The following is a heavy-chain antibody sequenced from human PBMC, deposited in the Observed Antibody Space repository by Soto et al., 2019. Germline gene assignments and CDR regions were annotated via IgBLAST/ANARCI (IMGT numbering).Heavy chain of an antibody. J-gene: IGHJ1*01. Sequence: GGSLRLSCAASGFTFSSYGMHWVRQAPGKGLEWVAVISYDGSNKYYADSVKGRFTISRDNSKNTLYLQMNSLRAEDTAVYYCAKVTYYYDSSGYSSEYFQHWGQGTLVTSPQ. V-gene: IGHV3-30*18. CDR2: ISYDGSNK. D-gene: IGHD3-22*01. CDR3: AKVTYYYDSSGYSSEYFQH. CDR1: GFTFSSYG.